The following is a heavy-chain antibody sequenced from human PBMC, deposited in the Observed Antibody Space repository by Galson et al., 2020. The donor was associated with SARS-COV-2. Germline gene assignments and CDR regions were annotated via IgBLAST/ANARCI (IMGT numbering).Heavy chain of an antibody. CDR3: ARLDAYGPGY. CDR2: ISSSGRTI. J-gene: IGHJ4*02. Sequence: TGGSLRPSCAASGFTSSNYEMNWVRQAPGKGLEWVSYISSSGRTIHYADSVKGRFTISRDNAKSSQSLQMNSLRAEDTAVYYCARLDAYGPGYWGQGTLVTVSS. CDR1: GFTSSNYE. D-gene: IGHD2-21*01. V-gene: IGHV3-48*03.